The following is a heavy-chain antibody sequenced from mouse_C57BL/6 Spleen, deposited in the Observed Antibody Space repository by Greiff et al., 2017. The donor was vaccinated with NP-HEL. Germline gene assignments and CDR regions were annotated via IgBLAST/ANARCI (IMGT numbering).Heavy chain of an antibody. V-gene: IGHV5-17*01. D-gene: IGHD2-2*01. CDR3: ARTGLRRPHYYAMDY. CDR2: ISSGSSTI. Sequence: DVKLVESGGGLVKPGGSLKLSCAASGFTFSDYGMHWVRQAPEKGLEWVAYISSGSSTIYYADTVKGRFTISSDNAKNTLFLQMTSLRSEDTAMYYCARTGLRRPHYYAMDYWGQGTSVTVSS. CDR1: GFTFSDYG. J-gene: IGHJ4*01.